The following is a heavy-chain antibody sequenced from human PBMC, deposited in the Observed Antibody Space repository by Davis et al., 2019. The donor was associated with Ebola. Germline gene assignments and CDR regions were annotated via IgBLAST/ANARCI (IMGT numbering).Heavy chain of an antibody. CDR1: VYSLNSGYY. CDR2: VFHNGST. CDR3: ARVPDSSFSFDY. Sequence: MPSETLSLTCTVSVYSLNSGYYWGWIRQPPGKGLEWIGNVFHNGSTYSNPSLKSRVKILVDTSNNQFSLKLSSVTAADTAVYYCARVPDSSFSFDYWGQGTLVTVSS. J-gene: IGHJ4*02. V-gene: IGHV4-38-2*02. D-gene: IGHD2-2*01.